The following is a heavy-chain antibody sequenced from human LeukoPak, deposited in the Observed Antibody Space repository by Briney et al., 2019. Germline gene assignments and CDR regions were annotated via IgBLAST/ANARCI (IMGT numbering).Heavy chain of an antibody. V-gene: IGHV1-8*01. Sequence: ASVKVSCKASGYTFTSYDINWVRQATGQGLEWMGWMNPNSGNTGYAQKFQGRVTMTRNTSISTAYMKLSSLRSEDTAVYYCARGDDSYYYYYMDVWGKGTTVTVSS. CDR1: GYTFTSYD. CDR2: MNPNSGNT. CDR3: ARGDDSYYYYYMDV. J-gene: IGHJ6*03.